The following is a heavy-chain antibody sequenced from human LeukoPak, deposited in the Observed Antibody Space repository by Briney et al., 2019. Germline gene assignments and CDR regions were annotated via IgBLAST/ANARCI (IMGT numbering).Heavy chain of an antibody. D-gene: IGHD6-19*01. CDR1: GGSISSGGYS. Sequence: TSETLSLTCAVSGGSISSGGYSWSWIRQPPGKGLEWIGYIYHSGSTYYNPSLKSRVTISVDTSKNQFSLKLSSVTAADTAVYYCARDIRDSSGQGLNWFDPWGQGTLVTVSS. V-gene: IGHV4-30-2*01. CDR2: IYHSGST. CDR3: ARDIRDSSGQGLNWFDP. J-gene: IGHJ5*02.